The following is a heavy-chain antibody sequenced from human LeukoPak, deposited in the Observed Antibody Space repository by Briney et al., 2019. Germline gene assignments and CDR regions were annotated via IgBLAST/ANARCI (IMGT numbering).Heavy chain of an antibody. D-gene: IGHD3-10*01. V-gene: IGHV4-59*01. CDR3: ARAFGEFDYYYYYGMDV. Sequence: SETLSLTCTVSGGSISSYYWSWIRQPPGKGLEWIGYIYYSGSTNYNPSLKSRVTISVDTSKNQFSLKLSSVTAADTAVYYCARAFGEFDYYYYYGMDVWGQGTTVTVSS. CDR2: IYYSGST. J-gene: IGHJ6*02. CDR1: GGSISSYY.